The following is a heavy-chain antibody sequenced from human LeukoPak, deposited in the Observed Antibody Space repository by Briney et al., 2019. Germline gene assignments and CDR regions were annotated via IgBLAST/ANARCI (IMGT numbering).Heavy chain of an antibody. CDR3: ASGFTGRDDY. D-gene: IGHD2-8*02. J-gene: IGHJ4*02. V-gene: IGHV3-74*01. CDR2: MNTDGSRT. CDR1: GFTFSGYW. Sequence: PGGSLRLSCAASGFTFSGYWMHWVRQVPGKRLVWVSRMNTDGSRTDCADSVKGRFTISRDNTKNTLYLQMNSLGVEDTAVYFCASGFTGRDDYWGQGTLVTVSS.